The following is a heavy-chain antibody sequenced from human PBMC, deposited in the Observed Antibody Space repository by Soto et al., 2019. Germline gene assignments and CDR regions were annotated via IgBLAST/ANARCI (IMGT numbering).Heavy chain of an antibody. CDR3: AREDDGGDSLDV. CDR1: GDSISSDYYH. D-gene: IGHD2-21*02. V-gene: IGHV4-30-4*08. Sequence: QVQLQQSGLGLVKPSQTLSLTCTVSGDSISSDYYHWTWIRQSPGKGLEWIGYIHHSGSILYNPSLKSRVTISVDTPKNQFSLHLTSVTAADTAVYFCAREDDGGDSLDVWGQGTTVTVSS. J-gene: IGHJ6*02. CDR2: IHHSGSI.